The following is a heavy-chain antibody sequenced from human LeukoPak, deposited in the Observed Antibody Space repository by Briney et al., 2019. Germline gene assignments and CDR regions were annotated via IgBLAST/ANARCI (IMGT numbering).Heavy chain of an antibody. CDR1: GFTFSSYA. D-gene: IGHD2-15*01. CDR2: INNNDGST. J-gene: IGHJ4*02. V-gene: IGHV3-23*01. Sequence: GGSLRLSCAASGFTFSSYAMSWVRQAPGKGLEWVSHINNNDGSTSYADSVKGRFIISRDNSKNTLYLQLNSLTAEDTAVYYCAKPHTPYCSGGTCYLFDLWGQGTLVTVSS. CDR3: AKPHTPYCSGGTCYLFDL.